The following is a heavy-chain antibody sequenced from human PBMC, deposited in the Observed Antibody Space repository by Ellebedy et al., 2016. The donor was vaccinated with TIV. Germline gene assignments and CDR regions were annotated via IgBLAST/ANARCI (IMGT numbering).Heavy chain of an antibody. CDR1: GFTFSSYW. Sequence: GESLKISXAASGFTFSSYWMSWVRQAPGKGLEWVANIKEDGSEKYYVDSVKGRFTISRDNAKNSVYLQMNNLRAEDTAAYYCARALGSGPCYWGQGTLVTVSS. V-gene: IGHV3-7*01. CDR2: IKEDGSEK. J-gene: IGHJ4*02. D-gene: IGHD1-26*01. CDR3: ARALGSGPCY.